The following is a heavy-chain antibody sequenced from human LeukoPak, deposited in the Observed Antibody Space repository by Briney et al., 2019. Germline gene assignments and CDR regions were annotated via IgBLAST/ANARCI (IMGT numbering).Heavy chain of an antibody. CDR1: GFTFSSYA. D-gene: IGHD5-18*01. CDR3: AKDVSEIQLWLGDY. Sequence: GGSLRLSCAASGFTFSSYAMHWVRQAPGKGLEWVAVISYDGSNKYYADSVKGRFTISRDNSKNTLYLQMNSLRAEDTAVYYCAKDVSEIQLWLGDYWGQGTLVTVSS. J-gene: IGHJ4*02. V-gene: IGHV3-30-3*01. CDR2: ISYDGSNK.